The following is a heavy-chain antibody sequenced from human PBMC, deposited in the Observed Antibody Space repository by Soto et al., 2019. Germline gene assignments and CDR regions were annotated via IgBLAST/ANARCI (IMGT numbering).Heavy chain of an antibody. J-gene: IGHJ3*02. D-gene: IGHD3-22*01. CDR3: ARDYDYYDSSAYYYLPTFDI. V-gene: IGHV4-38-2*02. CDR1: GYSISSTYY. CDR2: IYHSGSS. Sequence: SETLSLTCAASGYSISSTYYWGWIRQPTGKGLEWIGSIYHSGSSYYNPSLKSRVTISVDTSKNQFSLKLSSVTAADTAVYYCARDYDYYDSSAYYYLPTFDIWGQGTMVTVSS.